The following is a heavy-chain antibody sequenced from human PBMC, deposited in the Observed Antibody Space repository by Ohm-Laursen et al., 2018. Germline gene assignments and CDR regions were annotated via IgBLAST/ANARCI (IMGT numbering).Heavy chain of an antibody. CDR1: GFTFDDYA. V-gene: IGHV3-9*01. D-gene: IGHD3-22*01. CDR3: ARDYDSSGSLDY. J-gene: IGHJ4*02. CDR2: ISWNSGSI. Sequence: SLRLSCAATGFTFDDYAMHWVRQAPGKGLEWVSGISWNSGSIGYADSVKGRFTISRDNAKNSLYLQMNSLRAEDTALYYCARDYDSSGSLDYWGQGTLVTVSS.